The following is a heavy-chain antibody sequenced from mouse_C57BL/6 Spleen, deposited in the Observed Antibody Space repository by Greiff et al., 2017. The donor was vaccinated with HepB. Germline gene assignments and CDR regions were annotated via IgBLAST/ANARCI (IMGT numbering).Heavy chain of an antibody. CDR2: IWSGGST. V-gene: IGHV2-2*01. CDR3: ARNDYGSSYGYFDV. Sequence: VQLQQSGPGLVQPSQSLSITCTVSGFSLTSYGVHWVRQSPGKGLEWLGVIWSGGSTDYNAAFISRLSISKDNSKSKVFFKMNSLQADDTAIYYCARNDYGSSYGYFDVWGTGTTVTVSS. D-gene: IGHD1-1*01. J-gene: IGHJ1*03. CDR1: GFSLTSYG.